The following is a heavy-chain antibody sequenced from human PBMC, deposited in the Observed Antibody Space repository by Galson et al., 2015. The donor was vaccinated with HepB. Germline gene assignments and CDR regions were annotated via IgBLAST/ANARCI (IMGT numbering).Heavy chain of an antibody. J-gene: IGHJ4*02. CDR3: ARGGDIIDY. V-gene: IGHV1-18*01. CDR2: ISTYNGNT. CDR1: GYTFTSYG. D-gene: IGHD3-10*01. Sequence: LVKVSCKASGYTFTSYGLSWVRQAPGQGLEWMGWISTYNGNTNYAQNLQGRVTMTRDTSTSTAYMELRSLTSDDTAVYYCARGGDIIDYWGQGTLVTVSS.